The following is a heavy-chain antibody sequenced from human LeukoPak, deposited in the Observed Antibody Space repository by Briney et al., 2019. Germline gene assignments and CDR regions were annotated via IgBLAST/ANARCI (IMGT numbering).Heavy chain of an antibody. CDR2: IIPIFGTA. CDR1: GGTFSSYA. D-gene: IGHD3-22*01. Sequence: SVKVSCKASGGTFSSYAVSWVRQAPGQGLEWMGGIIPIFGTANYAQKFQGRVTITADESTSTAYMELSSLRSEDTAVYYCARARDDSSGYHALGFDAFDIWGQGTMVTVSS. V-gene: IGHV1-69*13. J-gene: IGHJ3*02. CDR3: ARARDDSSGYHALGFDAFDI.